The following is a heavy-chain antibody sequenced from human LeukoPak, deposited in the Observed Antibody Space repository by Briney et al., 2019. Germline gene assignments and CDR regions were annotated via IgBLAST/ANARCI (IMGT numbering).Heavy chain of an antibody. CDR1: GFTFTDFY. V-gene: IGHV3-11*06. CDR2: ISRSSTDT. J-gene: IGHJ4*02. Sequence: GGSLRLSCAASGFTFTDFYMSWIRQAPGKGLEWLSDISRSSTDTNYADSVKGRFTISRDNAKNSLFLQLNSLRAEDTAVYYCARKTYYYDSGSYSKSYYFDYWGQGTLATVSS. D-gene: IGHD3-10*01. CDR3: ARKTYYYDSGSYSKSYYFDY.